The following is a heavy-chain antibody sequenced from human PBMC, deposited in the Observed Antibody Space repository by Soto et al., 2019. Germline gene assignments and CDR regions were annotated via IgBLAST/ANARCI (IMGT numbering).Heavy chain of an antibody. J-gene: IGHJ4*02. CDR3: ARVREGQMATLYYFDY. CDR2: IYHSGTT. Sequence: PSETLSLTCAVSGYSIGSAYHWGWIRQPPGKGLEWIGNIYHSGTTYYNPSLESRVTISVDKSKNQFSLKLSSVTAADTAVYYCARVREGQMATLYYFDYWGQGTLVTVSS. D-gene: IGHD5-12*01. CDR1: GYSIGSAYH. V-gene: IGHV4-38-2*01.